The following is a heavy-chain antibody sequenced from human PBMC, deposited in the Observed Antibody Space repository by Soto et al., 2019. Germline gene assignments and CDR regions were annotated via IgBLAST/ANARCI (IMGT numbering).Heavy chain of an antibody. Sequence: QVQLQESGPGLVKPSQTLSLTCTVSGGSISSGGYYWRWIRQPPGKGLEWIGSIYYSGSTYYNSSLTSRLTMSGDTSKNQFSLKLSSVTAADTAVYYCARGPRQEYGGKFFDYWGQGTLVTVSS. J-gene: IGHJ4*02. CDR1: GGSISSGGYY. CDR3: ARGPRQEYGGKFFDY. D-gene: IGHD4-17*01. V-gene: IGHV4-31*03. CDR2: IYYSGST.